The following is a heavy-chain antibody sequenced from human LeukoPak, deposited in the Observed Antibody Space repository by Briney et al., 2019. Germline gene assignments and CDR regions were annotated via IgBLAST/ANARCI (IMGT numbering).Heavy chain of an antibody. CDR2: IYSSGST. V-gene: IGHV4-4*07. D-gene: IGHD4-11*01. CDR3: ARVTDSLDY. Sequence: PSETLSLPCIVSGGSISDFYWSWVRQSAGKGLEYIGRIYSSGSTNYNPSLKSRVAMSVDTSKNQFSLNLRSLTAADTAVYYCARVTDSLDYWGQGTLVTVSS. CDR1: GGSISDFY. J-gene: IGHJ4*02.